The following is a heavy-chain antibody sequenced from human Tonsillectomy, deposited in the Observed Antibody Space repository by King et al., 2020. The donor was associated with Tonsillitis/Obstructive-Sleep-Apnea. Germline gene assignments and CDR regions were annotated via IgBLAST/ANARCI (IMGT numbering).Heavy chain of an antibody. Sequence: VQLVESGGGVVQPGRSLRLSCAASGFTFSSYAMHWVRQAPGKGLEWVAVISYDGSNKYYADSVKGRFTISRDNSKNTLYLQMNSLRAEDMAVYYCAREGLRFLEWRYGMDVWGQGTTVTVSS. CDR2: ISYDGSNK. D-gene: IGHD3-3*01. V-gene: IGHV3-30*04. CDR3: AREGLRFLEWRYGMDV. CDR1: GFTFSSYA. J-gene: IGHJ6*02.